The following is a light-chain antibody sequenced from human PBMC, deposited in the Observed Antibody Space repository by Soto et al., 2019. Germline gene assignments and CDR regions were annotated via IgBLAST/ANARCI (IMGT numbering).Light chain of an antibody. CDR2: EVS. V-gene: IGLV2-14*01. CDR1: SSDVGAYDY. J-gene: IGLJ1*01. Sequence: SALAQPASVSGSLGQSITISCTGTSSDVGAYDYVSWYQQHPGKVPKLLIYEVSDRPPGVSDRFSGSKSANTASLTISRLQSEDEADYYCNSYTAFNTRVFGTGTKVTVL. CDR3: NSYTAFNTRV.